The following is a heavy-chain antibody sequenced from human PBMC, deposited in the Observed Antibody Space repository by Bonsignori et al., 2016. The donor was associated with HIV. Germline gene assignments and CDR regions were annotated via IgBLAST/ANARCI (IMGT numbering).Heavy chain of an antibody. D-gene: IGHD5/OR15-5a*01. J-gene: IGHJ4*02. CDR3: VRDGFTVSSMAPDY. CDR2: ISAYNGNT. Sequence: WVRQAPGQGLEWMGWISAYNGNTHYAQNVQDRVTMTTDSSTRTAYMELRSLRSDDTAIYYCVRDGFTVSSMAPDYWGQGTLVTVSS. V-gene: IGHV1-18*01.